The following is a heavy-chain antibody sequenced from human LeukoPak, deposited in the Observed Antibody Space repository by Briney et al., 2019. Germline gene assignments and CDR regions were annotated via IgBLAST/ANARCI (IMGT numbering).Heavy chain of an antibody. Sequence: SETLSLTCTVSGGSISSGGHYWSWIRQPPGKGLEWIGYVYYSGSTNYNPSLKSRVTISVDTSKNQFSLKLSSVTAADAAMYYCARLYYDSSGQYYFDYWGQGTLVTVSS. CDR1: GGSISSGGHY. CDR2: VYYSGST. V-gene: IGHV4-61*08. CDR3: ARLYYDSSGQYYFDY. J-gene: IGHJ4*02. D-gene: IGHD3-22*01.